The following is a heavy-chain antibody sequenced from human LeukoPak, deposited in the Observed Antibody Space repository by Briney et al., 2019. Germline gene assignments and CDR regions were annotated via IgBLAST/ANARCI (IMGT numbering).Heavy chain of an antibody. Sequence: QPGGSLTLSCAPSGLPFSIYTMSWVRQAPGEGREWVSYISSSSRRIYYADSVKGRFTISRDNANNSLYLQMNSLRAEDTAVYFCASGPSPYCGGDCQTTFDYWGQGTLVTVSS. D-gene: IGHD2-21*01. J-gene: IGHJ4*02. V-gene: IGHV3-48*01. CDR2: ISSSSRRI. CDR1: GLPFSIYT. CDR3: ASGPSPYCGGDCQTTFDY.